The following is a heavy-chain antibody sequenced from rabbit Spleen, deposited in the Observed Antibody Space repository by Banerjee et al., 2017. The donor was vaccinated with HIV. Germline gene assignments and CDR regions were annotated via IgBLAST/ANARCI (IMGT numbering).Heavy chain of an antibody. D-gene: IGHD1-1*01. CDR3: ARDLVAVIGWNFNL. V-gene: IGHV1S45*01. Sequence: QEQLVESGGGLVQPEGSLTLTCKASGVSFSDKDVMCWVRQAPGKGSEWIACINIVTGKSVYASWAKGRFTMSRTSSTTVTLQMTSLTAADTATYFCARDLVAVIGWNFNLWGPGTLVTVS. CDR1: GVSFSDKDV. CDR2: INIVTGKS. J-gene: IGHJ4*01.